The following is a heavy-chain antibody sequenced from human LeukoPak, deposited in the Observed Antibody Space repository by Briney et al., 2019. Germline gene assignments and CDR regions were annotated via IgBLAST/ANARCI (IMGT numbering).Heavy chain of an antibody. Sequence: GGSLRLSCVASGFTFSSYAMSWVRQAPGKGLEWVSAISGSGDSTYYADSVKGRFTISRDNSKNTLYLQMNSLRAEDTAVYYCAKDGGYVPYCSSTSCYIDYWGQGTLVTVSS. CDR1: GFTFSSYA. CDR3: AKDGGYVPYCSSTSCYIDY. V-gene: IGHV3-23*01. D-gene: IGHD2-2*01. J-gene: IGHJ4*02. CDR2: ISGSGDST.